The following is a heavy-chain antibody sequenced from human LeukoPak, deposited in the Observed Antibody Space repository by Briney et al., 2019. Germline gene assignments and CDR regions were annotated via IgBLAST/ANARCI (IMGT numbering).Heavy chain of an antibody. CDR3: AKDVSSTSWDAFDI. D-gene: IGHD2-2*01. J-gene: IGHJ3*02. V-gene: IGHV3-30*02. CDR2: IWYGGSNK. Sequence: PGGSLRLSCAASGFTFSNYGMHWVRQAPGKGLEWVAVIWYGGSNKYYADSVKGRFTISRDNSKNTLYLQMNSLRAEDTAVYYCAKDVSSTSWDAFDIWGQGTMVTVSS. CDR1: GFTFSNYG.